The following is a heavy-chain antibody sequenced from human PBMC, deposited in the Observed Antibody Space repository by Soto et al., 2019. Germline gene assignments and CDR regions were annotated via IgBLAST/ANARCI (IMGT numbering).Heavy chain of an antibody. CDR2: INAGNGNT. D-gene: IGHD3-3*01. Sequence: ASVKVSCKASGYTLTSYAMHWVRQAPGQRLEWMGWINAGNGNTKYSQKFQGRVTITRDTSASTAYMELSSLRSEDTAVYYCARGLNDFWSGSWFDPWGQGTLVTVSS. V-gene: IGHV1-3*01. J-gene: IGHJ5*02. CDR1: GYTLTSYA. CDR3: ARGLNDFWSGSWFDP.